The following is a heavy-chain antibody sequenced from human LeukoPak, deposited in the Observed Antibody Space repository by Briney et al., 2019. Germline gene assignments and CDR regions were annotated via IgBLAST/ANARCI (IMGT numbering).Heavy chain of an antibody. D-gene: IGHD3-10*01. J-gene: IGHJ4*02. CDR2: ISYDGINK. CDR3: ARDDNGSGNYYKGADY. Sequence: GRSLRLSCAASGFTFSTYSMHWVRQAPGKGLEWVAVISYDGINKYCADSVKGRFTISRDSSKNTLYLQVNSLRTEDTAMYYCARDDNGSGNYYKGADYWGQGTLVTVSS. CDR1: GFTFSTYS. V-gene: IGHV3-30-3*01.